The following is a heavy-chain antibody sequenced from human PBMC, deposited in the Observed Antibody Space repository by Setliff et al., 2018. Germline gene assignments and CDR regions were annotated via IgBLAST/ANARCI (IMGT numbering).Heavy chain of an antibody. CDR1: GYTFGAHY. Sequence: VASVKVSCKASGYTFGAHYIHWVRQAPGQGFEWMGWINPNSGDTNYAQNFQGGVTLTRDTSISTAYMELSSLRSDDTAVYYCARDRVSGWYITHDHWGQGTLVTVSS. CDR3: ARDRVSGWYITHDH. J-gene: IGHJ4*02. V-gene: IGHV1-2*02. D-gene: IGHD6-19*01. CDR2: INPNSGDT.